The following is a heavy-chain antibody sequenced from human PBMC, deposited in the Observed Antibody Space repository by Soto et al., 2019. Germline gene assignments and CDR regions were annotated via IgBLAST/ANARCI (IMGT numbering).Heavy chain of an antibody. D-gene: IGHD6-19*01. J-gene: IGHJ4*02. CDR3: ARAQLGVAFDY. Sequence: QLQLQESGSGLVKPSQTLSLTCAVSGGSISSGGYSWRWIRQPPGKGLEWIGYIYHSWSTYYNPSLKSRVTISVDRSKNQFSLKLSSVTAADTAVYYCARAQLGVAFDYWGQGTLVTVSS. CDR1: GGSISSGGYS. CDR2: IYHSWST. V-gene: IGHV4-30-2*01.